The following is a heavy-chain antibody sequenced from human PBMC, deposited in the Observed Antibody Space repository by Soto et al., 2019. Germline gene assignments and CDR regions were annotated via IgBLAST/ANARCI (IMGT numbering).Heavy chain of an antibody. V-gene: IGHV5-10-1*03. Sequence: EVQLVQSGAEVKKPGESLRISCKGSGYSFTSYWISWVRQMPGKGLEWMGGIDPSDSYTNYSPSFQGHVTISAGKSISTAYLQWSSLKASDTAMYYCARHGLIAAAGTRSDFDYWGQGTLVTVSS. CDR3: ARHGLIAAAGTRSDFDY. CDR1: GYSFTSYW. J-gene: IGHJ4*02. D-gene: IGHD6-13*01. CDR2: IDPSDSYT.